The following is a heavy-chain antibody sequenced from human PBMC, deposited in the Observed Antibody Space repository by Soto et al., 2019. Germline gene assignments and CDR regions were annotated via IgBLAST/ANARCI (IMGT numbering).Heavy chain of an antibody. CDR2: IWYDGSDK. CDR3: ARGTGNYYYDMDV. D-gene: IGHD1-1*01. J-gene: IGHJ6*02. V-gene: IGHV3-33*01. Sequence: QVQLVESGGGVVQPGRSLRLSCAASGFTFKNYGMHWVRQAPGKGLEWVAVIWYDGSDKYYEDSVKGRFTIYRDNSKNTLYLQMNSLTDDDTAGYYCARGTGNYYYDMDVWGQGTTVTVSS. CDR1: GFTFKNYG.